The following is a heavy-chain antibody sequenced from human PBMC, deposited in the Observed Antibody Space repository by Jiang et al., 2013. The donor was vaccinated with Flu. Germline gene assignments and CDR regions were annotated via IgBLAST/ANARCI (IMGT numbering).Heavy chain of an antibody. V-gene: IGHV3-30*18. CDR3: AKDQGGLPGSLGY. CDR2: ISYDGSNK. J-gene: IGHJ4*02. D-gene: IGHD3-16*01. CDR1: GFTFSSYG. Sequence: QLLESGGGLVKPGGSLRLSCAASGFTFSSYGMHWVRQAPGKGLEWVAVISYDGSNKYYADSVKGRFTISRDNSKNTLYLQMNSLRAEDTAVYYCAKDQGGLPGSLGYWGQGTLVTVSS.